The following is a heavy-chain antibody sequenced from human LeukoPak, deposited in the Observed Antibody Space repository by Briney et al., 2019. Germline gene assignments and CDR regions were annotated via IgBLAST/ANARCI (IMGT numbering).Heavy chain of an antibody. V-gene: IGHV4-61*01. Sequence: PSETLSLTCTVSGVSVSSGSYYWSWIRQPPGKGLEWIGYIYYSGSTNYNPSLKSRVTISVDTSKNQFSLKLSSVTAADTAVYYCARASRITILSWGQGTMVTVSS. CDR1: GVSVSSGSYY. CDR3: ARASRITILS. J-gene: IGHJ3*01. CDR2: IYYSGST. D-gene: IGHD3-3*01.